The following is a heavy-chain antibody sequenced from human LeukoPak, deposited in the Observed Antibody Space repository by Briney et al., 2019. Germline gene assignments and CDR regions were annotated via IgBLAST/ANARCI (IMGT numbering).Heavy chain of an antibody. D-gene: IGHD1-26*01. V-gene: IGHV3-66*01. CDR2: IYSGGST. Sequence: GGSLRLSCAASGFTFSSYSMNWVRQAPGKGLEWVSVIYSGGSTYYADSVKGRFTISRDNSKNTLYLQMNSLRAEDTAVYYCARGGISGSLVYFDYWGQGTLVTVSS. CDR3: ARGGISGSLVYFDY. CDR1: GFTFSSYS. J-gene: IGHJ4*02.